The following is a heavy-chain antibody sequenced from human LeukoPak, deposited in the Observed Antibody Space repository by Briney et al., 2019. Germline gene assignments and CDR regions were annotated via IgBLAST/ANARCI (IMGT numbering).Heavy chain of an antibody. V-gene: IGHV4-30-4*01. D-gene: IGHD3-22*01. CDR3: ARVRPYYYDSSGYYPFDY. CDR2: IYYSGST. CDR1: GGSISSGDYY. J-gene: IGHJ4*02. Sequence: PSETLSLTCTVSGGSISSGDYYWSWIRQPPGKGLEWIGYIYYSGSTYYNPSPKSRVTISVDTSKNQFSLKLSSVTATETAVYYCARVRPYYYDSSGYYPFDYWGQGTLVTVSS.